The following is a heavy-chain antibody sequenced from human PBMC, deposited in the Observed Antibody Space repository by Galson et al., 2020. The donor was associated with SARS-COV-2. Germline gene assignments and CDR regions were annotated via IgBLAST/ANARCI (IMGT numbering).Heavy chain of an antibody. J-gene: IGHJ4*02. CDR2: IDPSDSYT. D-gene: IGHD6-19*01. CDR3: ARFNYPVAAIDY. CDR1: GYSFTSYW. V-gene: IGHV5-10-1*01. Sequence: HGESLKISCQGSGYSFTSYWIRWVRQLPGQGLEWMGSIDPSDSYTNYSPSFQGHVTISADKSISTAYLQWSSLKASDTAMYYCARFNYPVAAIDYWGQGTLVTVSS.